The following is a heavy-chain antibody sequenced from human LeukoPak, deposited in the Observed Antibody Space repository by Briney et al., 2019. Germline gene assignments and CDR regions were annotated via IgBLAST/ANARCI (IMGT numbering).Heavy chain of an antibody. J-gene: IGHJ4*02. D-gene: IGHD1-26*01. CDR1: GDSLTVVS. CDR2: FYPEDGET. V-gene: IGHV1-24*01. CDR3: ATLSGDRVGDTPWDH. Sequence: ASARVSPMVSGDSLTVVSMYRVRQTPRERLGWGGDFYPEDGETIYAQKFQGRVTMTEDTSTDTAYMELSSLRAEDTAVYYWATLSGDRVGDTPWDHWGRGTLVTVSS.